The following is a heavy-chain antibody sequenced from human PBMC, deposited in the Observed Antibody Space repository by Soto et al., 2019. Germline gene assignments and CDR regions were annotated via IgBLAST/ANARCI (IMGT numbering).Heavy chain of an antibody. V-gene: IGHV4-31*03. Sequence: QVQLQQSGPGLVKPSQTLSLSCSVSNGSISSDGYYWTWVRQHPGKGLEWIGYRYYTGSDYYNPSLNGRVSISVDTAENKFSLTLTSVTAADTAVYYCARGFRTTAGWFDAWGQGALVTVSS. CDR3: ARGFRTTAGWFDA. CDR1: NGSISSDGYY. J-gene: IGHJ5*02. CDR2: RYYTGSD. D-gene: IGHD6-13*01.